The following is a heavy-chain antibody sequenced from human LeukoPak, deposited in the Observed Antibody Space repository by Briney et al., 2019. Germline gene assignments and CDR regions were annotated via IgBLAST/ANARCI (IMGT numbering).Heavy chain of an antibody. J-gene: IGHJ4*02. D-gene: IGHD5-24*01. CDR3: ARSRDGYNLFDY. V-gene: IGHV4-39*01. CDR1: GGSISSSIYY. Sequence: PETLCLTCTVSGGSISSSIYYGVWIRQPPGKGLEWIGSIYYNGRPYNNCSLKSRATISVDTSKNQFSLNLSSVTAADTAVYYCARSRDGYNLFDYWGQGTLVTVSS. CDR2: IYYNGRP.